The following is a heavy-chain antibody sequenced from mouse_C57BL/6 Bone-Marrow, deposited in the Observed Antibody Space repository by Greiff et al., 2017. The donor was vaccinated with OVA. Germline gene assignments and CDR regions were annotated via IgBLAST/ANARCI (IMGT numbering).Heavy chain of an antibody. D-gene: IGHD1-1*02. CDR1: GYTFTDYE. V-gene: IGHV1-15*01. Sequence: QVQLKQSGAELVRPGASVTLSCKASGYTFTDYEMHWVKQTPVHGLEWIGAIYPETGGTAYKQKFKGKAILTADKSSSTAYMERRSLTAEDAAVYYGTRRWDFDYWGQGTTLTVSS. CDR3: TRRWDFDY. J-gene: IGHJ2*01. CDR2: IYPETGGT.